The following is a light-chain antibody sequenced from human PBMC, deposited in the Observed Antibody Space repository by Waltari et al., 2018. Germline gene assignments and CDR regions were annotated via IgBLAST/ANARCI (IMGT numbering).Light chain of an antibody. V-gene: IGLV2-14*03. J-gene: IGLJ6*01. CDR2: GVS. Sequence: QSALTQPASVSGSPGQSITISCTGTSSDVGGHDFVSWYQQYPGKAPKLIIYGVSDRPPGVSNRFSGSKSGNTASLTISGLQTEDEADYYCSSYTSTSTPYNVFGSGTKVTVL. CDR3: SSYTSTSTPYNV. CDR1: SSDVGGHDF.